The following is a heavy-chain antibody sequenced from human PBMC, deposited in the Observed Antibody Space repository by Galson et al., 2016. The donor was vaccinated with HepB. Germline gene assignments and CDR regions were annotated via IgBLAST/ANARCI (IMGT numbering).Heavy chain of an antibody. J-gene: IGHJ6*02. CDR1: GYTFASYW. D-gene: IGHD3-3*01. Sequence: QSGAEVKRAGESLKISRKGSGYTFASYWIGWVRQMPGKGLEWMGIIYPGDFDIRYGPSFQGHVTISVDKSISTAYLRWSSLEASDTAMYYCARSLTGSYDFWGAIYNDYAMDVWGQGTTVIVS. CDR2: IYPGDFDI. V-gene: IGHV5-51*01. CDR3: ARSLTGSYDFWGAIYNDYAMDV.